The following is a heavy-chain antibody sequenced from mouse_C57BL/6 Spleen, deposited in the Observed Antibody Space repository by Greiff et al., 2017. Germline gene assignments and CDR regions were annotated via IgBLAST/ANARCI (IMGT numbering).Heavy chain of an antibody. J-gene: IGHJ3*01. CDR1: GFTFPDYY. CDR2: IRNKANGYTT. Sequence: EVQRVESGGGLVQPGGSLSLSCAASGFTFPDYYMSWVRQPPGKALEWLGFIRNKANGYTTEYSASVKGRFTISRDNSQSILYLQMNALRAEDSATYYCARSPNWPEFAYWGQGTLVTVSA. D-gene: IGHD4-1*01. CDR3: ARSPNWPEFAY. V-gene: IGHV7-3*01.